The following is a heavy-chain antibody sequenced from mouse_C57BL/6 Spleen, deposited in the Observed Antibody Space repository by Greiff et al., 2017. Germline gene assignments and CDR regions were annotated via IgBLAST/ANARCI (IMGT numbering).Heavy chain of an antibody. J-gene: IGHJ1*03. V-gene: IGHV1-39*01. CDR1: GYSFTDYN. CDR2: ITPTYGTP. CDR3: AVIYYDYDWYCDV. Sequence: VQLQQSGPELVTPGASVKISCKASGYSFTDYNLNWVKQSNGKSLEWIGVITPTYGTPSYNQQFKGKATLTVDPSSSTAYMQLNSLTSEDSAVYDGAVIYYDYDWYCDVWGTGTTVTVAS. D-gene: IGHD2-4*01.